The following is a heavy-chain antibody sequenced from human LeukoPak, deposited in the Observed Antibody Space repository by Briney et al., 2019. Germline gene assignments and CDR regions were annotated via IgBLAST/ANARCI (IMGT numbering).Heavy chain of an antibody. Sequence: SETLSLTCTVSGGSISSSRYYWGWIRQPPGKGLEWIGSIYYSGSTYYNPSLKGRVTISVDTSKNQFSLKLSSVTAADTAVYYCARLGARTMIVSYWGQGTLVTVSS. J-gene: IGHJ4*02. CDR1: GGSISSSRYY. V-gene: IGHV4-39*01. D-gene: IGHD3-22*01. CDR2: IYYSGST. CDR3: ARLGARTMIVSY.